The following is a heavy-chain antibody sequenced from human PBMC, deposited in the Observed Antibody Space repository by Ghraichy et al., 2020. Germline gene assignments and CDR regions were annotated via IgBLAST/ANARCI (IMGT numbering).Heavy chain of an antibody. CDR1: GFTFSSYG. CDR2: IRYDGSNK. CDR3: AKPSSNYDVDRYYFDY. J-gene: IGHJ4*02. D-gene: IGHD4-11*01. Sequence: GGSLRLSCAASGFTFSSYGMHWVRQAPGKGLEWVAFIRYDGSNKYYADSVKGRFTISRDNSKNTLYLQMNSLRAEETAVYYCAKPSSNYDVDRYYFDYWGQGTLVTVSS. V-gene: IGHV3-30*02.